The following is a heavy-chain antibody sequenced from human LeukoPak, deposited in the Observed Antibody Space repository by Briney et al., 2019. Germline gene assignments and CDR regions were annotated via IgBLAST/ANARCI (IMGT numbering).Heavy chain of an antibody. CDR1: GFSLSTSGVG. D-gene: IGHD5-12*01. V-gene: IGHV2-5*02. J-gene: IGHJ4*02. CDR2: IYWDDDK. CDR3: AHKRYSGYDYAFDY. Sequence: SGPTLVNPTQTLTLTCTFSGFSLSTSGVGVGWIRRPPGKALEWLALIYWDDDKRYSPPLKSRLTITKDTSKNQVVLTMTNMDPVDTATYYCAHKRYSGYDYAFDYWGQGTLVTVSS.